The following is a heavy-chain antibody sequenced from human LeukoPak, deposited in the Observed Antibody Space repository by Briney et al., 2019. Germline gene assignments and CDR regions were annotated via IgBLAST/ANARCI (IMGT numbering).Heavy chain of an antibody. V-gene: IGHV4-59*01. CDR1: GGSMSDYY. J-gene: IGHJ4*02. CDR3: ARGDFFGLHFDY. Sequence: SETLSLTCSVSGGSMSDYYWNWIRQPPGKGLEWIGYIYYSGSTNYNPSLKSRLSISVNTSKNQFSLRLRSVTAADTAVYYCARGDFFGLHFDYWGQGTLVTVSS. D-gene: IGHD3-3*01. CDR2: IYYSGST.